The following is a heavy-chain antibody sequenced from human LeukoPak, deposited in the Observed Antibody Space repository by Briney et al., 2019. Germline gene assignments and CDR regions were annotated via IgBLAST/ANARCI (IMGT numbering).Heavy chain of an antibody. J-gene: IGHJ4*02. CDR2: ISYDGSNK. CDR1: GFTFSSYG. Sequence: GGSLRLSCAASGFTFSSYGMHWVRQAPGKGLEWVAVISYDGSNKYYADSVKGRFSISRDNSKNTLYLQMNSLRPEDTAVFYCAKGGGGSYLRFDYWGQGTPVTVSS. D-gene: IGHD1-26*01. V-gene: IGHV3-30*18. CDR3: AKGGGGSYLRFDY.